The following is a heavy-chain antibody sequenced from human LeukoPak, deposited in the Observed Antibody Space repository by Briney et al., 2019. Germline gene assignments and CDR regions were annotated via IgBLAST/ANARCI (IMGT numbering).Heavy chain of an antibody. Sequence: ASVKVSCKVSGYTLTELSMHWVRQAPGKGLEWMGGFDPEDGETIYAQKFQGRVTMTEDTSTDTAYMELSSLRSEDTAVYYCATPTVVVVAASRAFDIWGQGTMDTVSS. J-gene: IGHJ3*02. D-gene: IGHD2-15*01. CDR3: ATPTVVVVAASRAFDI. CDR2: FDPEDGET. V-gene: IGHV1-24*01. CDR1: GYTLTELS.